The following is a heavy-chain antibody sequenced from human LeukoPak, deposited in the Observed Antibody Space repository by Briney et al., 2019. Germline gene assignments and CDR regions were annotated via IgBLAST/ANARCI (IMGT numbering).Heavy chain of an antibody. Sequence: ASVTVSCKASGYTFSRYGITWVRQGPGQGLEWMGWISGYNGDTNYAQKLQGRVTMTTDTSTTTAYMELRSLTSDDTAVYYCARDWDFWYFDLWGRGTLVTVSS. V-gene: IGHV1-18*01. J-gene: IGHJ2*01. D-gene: IGHD1-26*01. CDR2: ISGYNGDT. CDR3: ARDWDFWYFDL. CDR1: GYTFSRYG.